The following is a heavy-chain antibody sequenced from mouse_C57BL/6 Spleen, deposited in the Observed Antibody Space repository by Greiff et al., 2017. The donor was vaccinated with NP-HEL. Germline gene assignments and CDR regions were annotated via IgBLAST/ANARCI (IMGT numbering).Heavy chain of an antibody. CDR3: TGCGNYWFAY. D-gene: IGHD2-1*01. J-gene: IGHJ3*01. CDR2: IRLKSDNYAT. V-gene: IGHV6-3*01. CDR1: GFTFSNYW. Sequence: EVQLQESGGGLVQPGGSMKLSCVASGFTFSNYWMNWVRQSPEKGLEWVAQIRLKSDNYATHYAESVKGRFTISRDDSKSSVYLQMNNLRAEDTGIYYCTGCGNYWFAYWGQGTLVTVSA.